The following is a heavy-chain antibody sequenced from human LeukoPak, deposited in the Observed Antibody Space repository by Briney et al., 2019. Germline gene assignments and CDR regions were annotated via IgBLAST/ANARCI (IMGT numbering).Heavy chain of an antibody. D-gene: IGHD4-17*01. CDR1: GYSIGNGYF. CDR2: IYRTGTT. V-gene: IGHV4-38-2*02. Sequence: PSETLSLTCTVSGYSIGNGYFWGWIRQPPGKGLEWIGNIYRTGTTFYNPSLQSRVSMSVDTSKNTFSLNLKSVTAADTAVYYCARDLDTTVTMKGMDVWGKGTTVTVSS. J-gene: IGHJ6*04. CDR3: ARDLDTTVTMKGMDV.